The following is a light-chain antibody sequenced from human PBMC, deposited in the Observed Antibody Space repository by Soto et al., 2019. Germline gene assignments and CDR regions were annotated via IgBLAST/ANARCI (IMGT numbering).Light chain of an antibody. J-gene: IGKJ1*01. Sequence: DIQMTQSPSTLSASVGDRVTITCRASQSISSWLAWYQQKPGKAPKLLIYKASSLESGVPSRFSGSGSGTEFTPTISSLQPDDFATYYCQQYNSYLWTFGQGTKVEIK. CDR2: KAS. CDR1: QSISSW. CDR3: QQYNSYLWT. V-gene: IGKV1-5*03.